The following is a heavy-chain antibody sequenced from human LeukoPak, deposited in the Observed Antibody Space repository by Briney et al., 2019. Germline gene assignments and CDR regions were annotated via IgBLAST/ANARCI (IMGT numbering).Heavy chain of an antibody. V-gene: IGHV3-21*04. D-gene: IGHD5-18*01. J-gene: IGHJ5*02. CDR2: ISSSSSYI. CDR1: GFTFSSYS. CDR3: ARVETDTAMVTEWFDP. Sequence: PGGSLRLSCAASGFTFSSYSMNWVRQAPGKGLEWVSSISSSSSYIYYADSVKGRFTISRDNAKNSLYLQMNSLRAEDTALYHCARVETDTAMVTEWFDPWGQGTLVTVSS.